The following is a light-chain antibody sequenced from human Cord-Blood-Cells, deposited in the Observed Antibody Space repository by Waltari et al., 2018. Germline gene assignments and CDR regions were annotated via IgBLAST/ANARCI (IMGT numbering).Light chain of an antibody. CDR2: EGS. CDR1: SSDVGSYNL. Sequence: QSALTQPASVSGSPGQSSTISCTGTSSDVGSYNLVSWYQQHPGKAHKLMIDEGSKRPSGVSNRFSGSKSGNTASLTISGLQAEDEADYYCCSYAGSSTHVVFGGGTKLTVL. J-gene: IGLJ2*01. V-gene: IGLV2-23*01. CDR3: CSYAGSSTHVV.